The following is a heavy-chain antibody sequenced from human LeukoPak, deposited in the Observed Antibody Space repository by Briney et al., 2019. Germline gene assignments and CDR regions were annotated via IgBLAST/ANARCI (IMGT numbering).Heavy chain of an antibody. CDR3: ARHQGWAWDFDY. CDR2: IYTSGST. V-gene: IGHV4-4*07. CDR1: GGSISSYG. J-gene: IGHJ4*02. D-gene: IGHD1-26*01. Sequence: SETLSLTCTVSGGSISSYGWSWIRQPAGKGLEWIGRIYTSGSTNYNPSLKSRVSMSVDTSKNHFSLTLSSVTAADTAVYFCARHQGWAWDFDYWGQGTLVTVSS.